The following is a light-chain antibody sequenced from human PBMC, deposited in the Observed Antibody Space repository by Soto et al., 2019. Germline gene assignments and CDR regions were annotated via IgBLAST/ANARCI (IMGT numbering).Light chain of an antibody. CDR3: QQRSNWPPWT. J-gene: IGKJ1*01. Sequence: EIVLTQSPATLSLSPGERATLSCRASQSVSSYFAWYQQKPGQAPRLLIYDASNRATGLPASFSGSGSATDFTLTISSLEPEDFAVYYCQQRSNWPPWTFGQGTKVEIK. CDR1: QSVSSY. CDR2: DAS. V-gene: IGKV3-11*01.